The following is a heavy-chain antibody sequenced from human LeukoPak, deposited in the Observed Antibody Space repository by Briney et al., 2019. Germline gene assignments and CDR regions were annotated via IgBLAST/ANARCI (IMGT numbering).Heavy chain of an antibody. CDR1: GYTFTSYA. J-gene: IGHJ5*02. V-gene: IGHV7-4-1*02. CDR2: INTNTGNP. D-gene: IGHD3-10*01. CDR3: ARERITMVRGVIGYNWFDP. Sequence: GASVKVSCKASGYTFTSYAMNWVRQAPGQGLEWMGWINTNTGNPTYAQGFTGRFVFSLDTSVSTAYLQISSLKAEDTAVYYRARERITMVRGVIGYNWFDPWGQGTLVTVSS.